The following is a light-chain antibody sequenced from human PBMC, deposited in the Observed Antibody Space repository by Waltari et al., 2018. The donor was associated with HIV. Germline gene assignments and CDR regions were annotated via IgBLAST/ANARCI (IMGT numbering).Light chain of an antibody. CDR1: SSNIGSNT. CDR3: AAWDDSLNGWV. J-gene: IGLJ3*02. Sequence: QSVLTQPPSASGTPGQRVTISCSGSSSNIGSNTVNWYQQLPGTAPKLLIYSNNQRPSGFPDRFSRSKSGTSASLSISGLQSEDEADYYCAAWDDSLNGWVFGGGTKLTVL. V-gene: IGLV1-44*01. CDR2: SNN.